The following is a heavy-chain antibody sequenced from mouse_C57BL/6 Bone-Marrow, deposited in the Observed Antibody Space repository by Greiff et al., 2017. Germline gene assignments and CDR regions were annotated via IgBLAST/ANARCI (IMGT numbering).Heavy chain of an antibody. CDR2: ISSGCSTS. Sequence: DVQLVESGGGLVKPGGSLKLSCAASGFTFSDYGMHWVRQAPETGLEWVAYISSGCSTSYYADTVKGRFTISRDNAKNTLFMQMTSLRSEDTAMYYFARVRDPDYWGQGTTLTVSS. CDR3: ARVRDPDY. V-gene: IGHV5-17*01. CDR1: GFTFSDYG. J-gene: IGHJ2*01.